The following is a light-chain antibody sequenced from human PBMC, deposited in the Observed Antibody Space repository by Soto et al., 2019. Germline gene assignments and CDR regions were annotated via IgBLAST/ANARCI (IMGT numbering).Light chain of an antibody. CDR3: QQYSTDPFT. Sequence: DIQMTQSPSTLSASVGDRVTLTCRASRSITNWLAWFQQKPGKAPKLLIYDASNLESGVPPRFSGSGSGTEFTLSISSLQPDDFGTYYCQQYSTDPFTFGPGTIVDLK. CDR2: DAS. V-gene: IGKV1-5*01. J-gene: IGKJ3*01. CDR1: RSITNW.